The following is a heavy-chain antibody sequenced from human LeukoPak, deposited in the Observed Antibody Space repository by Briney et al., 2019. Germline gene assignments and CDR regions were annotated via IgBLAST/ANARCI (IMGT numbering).Heavy chain of an antibody. V-gene: IGHV1-2*02. CDR2: INPNSGGT. CDR1: GYAFTGYY. Sequence: GASVKVSCKASGYAFTGYYMHWVRQAPGQGLEWMGWINPNSGGTNYAQKFQGRVTMTRDTSISTAYMELSRLRSDDTAVYYCAREHDSSGYYDRFQHWGQGNLVTVSS. CDR3: AREHDSSGYYDRFQH. D-gene: IGHD3-22*01. J-gene: IGHJ1*01.